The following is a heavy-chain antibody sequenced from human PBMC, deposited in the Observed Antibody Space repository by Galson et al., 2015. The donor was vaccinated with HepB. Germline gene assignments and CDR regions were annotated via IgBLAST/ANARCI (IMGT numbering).Heavy chain of an antibody. CDR2: ISYDGSNK. CDR1: GFTFSSYG. V-gene: IGHV3-30*18. D-gene: IGHD5-24*01. CDR3: AKVPVEMATYFDY. J-gene: IGHJ4*02. Sequence: SLRLSCAASGFTFSSYGMHWVRQAPGKGLEWVAVISYDGSNKYYADSVKGRFTISRDNSKNTLYLQMNSLRAEDTAVYYCAKVPVEMATYFDYWGQGTLVTVSS.